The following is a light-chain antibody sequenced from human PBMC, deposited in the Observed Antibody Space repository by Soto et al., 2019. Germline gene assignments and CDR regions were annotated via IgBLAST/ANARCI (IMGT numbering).Light chain of an antibody. CDR2: GAS. CDR3: PQYASSQRT. V-gene: IGKV3-20*01. Sequence: EIVLTQSPGTLSLSSGERATLSCRASQSVRSNYLAWYQQKPGQAPRLLIYGASSRATGIPDRFGGSGSGTDFTLTIGRLEPEDFAVYYCPQYASSQRTFGGGTKVEIK. CDR1: QSVRSNY. J-gene: IGKJ4*01.